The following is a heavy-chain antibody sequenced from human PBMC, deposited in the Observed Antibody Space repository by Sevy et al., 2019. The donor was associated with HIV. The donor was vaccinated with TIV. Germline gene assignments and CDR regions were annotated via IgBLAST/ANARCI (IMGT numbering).Heavy chain of an antibody. D-gene: IGHD2-15*01. J-gene: IGHJ6*02. CDR1: GGSISSYY. CDR2: ICYSGST. CDR3: ARDLGTTAPYCSGGSCYSGMDV. Sequence: QTLSLTCTVSGGSISSYYWSWIRQPPGKGLEWIGYICYSGSTNYNPSLKSRVTISVDTSKNQFSLKLSSVTAADTAVYYCARDLGTTAPYCSGGSCYSGMDVWGQGTTVTVSS. V-gene: IGHV4-59*01.